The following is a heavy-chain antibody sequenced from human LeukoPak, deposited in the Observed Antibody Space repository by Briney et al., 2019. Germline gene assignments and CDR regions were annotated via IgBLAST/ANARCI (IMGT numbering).Heavy chain of an antibody. CDR3: ASPNQPGIAVAGTAY. Sequence: GGSLRLSCAASGFTFSSYWMHWVRQAPGKGLVWVSRINSDGSSTSYADSVKGRFTISRDNSKNTLYLQMNSLRAEDTAVYYCASPNQPGIAVAGTAYWGQGTLVTVSS. D-gene: IGHD6-19*01. CDR2: INSDGSST. V-gene: IGHV3-74*01. CDR1: GFTFSSYW. J-gene: IGHJ4*02.